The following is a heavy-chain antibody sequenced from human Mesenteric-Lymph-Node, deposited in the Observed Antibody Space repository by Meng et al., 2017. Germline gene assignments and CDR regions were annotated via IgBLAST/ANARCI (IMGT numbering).Heavy chain of an antibody. CDR3: ARDAIGRGSSWYPNWFDP. D-gene: IGHD6-13*01. CDR2: IYYSGST. J-gene: IGHJ5*02. V-gene: IGHV4-39*07. CDR1: GGSISSSSYY. Sequence: GSLRLSCTVSGGSISSSSYYWGWIRQPPGKGLEWIGSIYYSGSTYYNPSLKSRVTISVDTSKNQFSLKLSSVTAADTAVYYCARDAIGRGSSWYPNWFDPWGQGTLVTVSS.